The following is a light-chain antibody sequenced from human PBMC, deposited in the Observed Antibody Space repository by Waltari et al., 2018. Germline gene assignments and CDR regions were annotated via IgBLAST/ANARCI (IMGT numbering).Light chain of an antibody. Sequence: YQQHPGKAPRLIIFDVSSRPSGVSSRFSGSKSGNTASLTISGLQGEDEAKYYCASYISYSTLELFGRGTSLTVL. CDR3: ASYISYSTLEL. J-gene: IGLJ3*02. CDR2: DVS. V-gene: IGLV2-14*03.